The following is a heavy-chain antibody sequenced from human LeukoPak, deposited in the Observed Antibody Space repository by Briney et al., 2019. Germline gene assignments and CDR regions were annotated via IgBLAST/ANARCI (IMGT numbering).Heavy chain of an antibody. J-gene: IGHJ4*02. CDR1: GGSISSSSYY. CDR2: IYYSGST. Sequence: PSETLSLTCTVSGGSISSSSYYWGWIRQPPGKGLEWIGSIYYSGSTYYNPSLKSRVTISVDTSKNQFSLKLSSVTAADTAVYYCARGLDRYYDSSELPLFDYWGQGTLVTVSS. CDR3: ARGLDRYYDSSELPLFDY. V-gene: IGHV4-39*07. D-gene: IGHD3-22*01.